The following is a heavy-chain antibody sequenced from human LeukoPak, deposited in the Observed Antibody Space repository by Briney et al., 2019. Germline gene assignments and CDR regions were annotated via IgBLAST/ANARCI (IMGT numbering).Heavy chain of an antibody. Sequence: PGGSLRLSCAASGFTFSNYWMHWVRQAPGKGLVWVSRINGDGRSTNYADSVKGRFTISRDNAKNTLFLQMNSLRAEDAAVYYCARDLSSSGWSFDYWGQGTLVTVSS. CDR2: INGDGRST. CDR1: GFTFSNYW. D-gene: IGHD6-19*01. J-gene: IGHJ4*02. CDR3: ARDLSSSGWSFDY. V-gene: IGHV3-74*01.